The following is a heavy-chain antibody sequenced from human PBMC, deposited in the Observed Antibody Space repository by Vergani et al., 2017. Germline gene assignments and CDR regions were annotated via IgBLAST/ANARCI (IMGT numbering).Heavy chain of an antibody. Sequence: QVQLVQSGAEVKKPGSSVKVSCKASGGTFSSYAISWVRQAAGQGLEWMGGIIPIFGTATYAQKVQGRVTSTADKSTSTAYREMSSLRYEATAVYYCARQPSDAYAFDIWGQGTMVTVSS. CDR1: GGTFSSYA. J-gene: IGHJ3*02. CDR2: IIPIFGTA. CDR3: ARQPSDAYAFDI. V-gene: IGHV1-69*06.